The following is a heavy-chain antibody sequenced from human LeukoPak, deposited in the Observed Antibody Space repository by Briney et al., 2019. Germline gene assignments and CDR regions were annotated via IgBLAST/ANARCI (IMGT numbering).Heavy chain of an antibody. CDR1: GGSFSGYY. J-gene: IGHJ4*02. V-gene: IGHV4-34*01. D-gene: IGHD3-16*02. CDR3: ARTQRPVIDYFDY. CDR2: INHSGST. Sequence: SETLSLTCAVYGGSFSGYYWSWIRQPPGKGLEWIGEINHSGSTNCNPSLKSRVTISVDTSKNQFSLKLSSVTAADTAVYYCARTQRPVIDYFDYWGQGTLVTVSS.